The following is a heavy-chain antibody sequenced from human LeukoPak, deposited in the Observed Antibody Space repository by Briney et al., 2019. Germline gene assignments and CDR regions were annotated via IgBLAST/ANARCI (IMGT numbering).Heavy chain of an antibody. CDR1: GYTFTGYY. V-gene: IGHV1-2*04. D-gene: IGHD3-10*01. CDR2: INPNSGGT. Sequence: ASVKVSCKASGYTFTGYYMHWVRQAPGQGLEWMGWINPNSGGTSYAQKFQGWVTMTRDTSISTAYMELSRLRSDDTAVYYCARDLSITMASGEGRGYYYGMDVWGQGTTVTVSS. CDR3: ARDLSITMASGEGRGYYYGMDV. J-gene: IGHJ6*02.